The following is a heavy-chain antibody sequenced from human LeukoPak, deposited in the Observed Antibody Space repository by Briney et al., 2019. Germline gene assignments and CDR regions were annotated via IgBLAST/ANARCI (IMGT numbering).Heavy chain of an antibody. CDR3: ARGASVSVLYYFYYYMDV. Sequence: ASVKVSCKASGYTFTDYYIHWVRQAPGQGLEWMGWINPNTGGTNYAQKFQGRVTMTRDTSISTAYMELSRLRSDDTAVFYCARGASVSVLYYFYYYMDVWGKGTTVTISS. V-gene: IGHV1-2*02. J-gene: IGHJ6*03. CDR1: GYTFTDYY. D-gene: IGHD2/OR15-2a*01. CDR2: INPNTGGT.